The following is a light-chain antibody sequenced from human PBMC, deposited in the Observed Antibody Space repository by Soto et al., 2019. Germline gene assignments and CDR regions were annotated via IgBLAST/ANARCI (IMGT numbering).Light chain of an antibody. J-gene: IGLJ3*02. V-gene: IGLV2-14*01. CDR2: EVS. Sequence: QSALTQPASVSGSPGQSITISCTGTSSDVGGYNYVSWYQQHPGKAPKLMIYEVSNRPSGVSNRFSGSKSGNTASLTISGLQAEDEADYYCSSYTSSRLRVFGGGTQLPS. CDR3: SSYTSSRLRV. CDR1: SSDVGGYNY.